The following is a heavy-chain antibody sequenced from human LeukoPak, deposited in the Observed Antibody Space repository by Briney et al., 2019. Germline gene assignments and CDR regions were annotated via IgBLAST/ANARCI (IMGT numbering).Heavy chain of an antibody. CDR2: IWYDGSNK. J-gene: IGHJ4*02. V-gene: IGHV3-33*06. D-gene: IGHD2-8*02. CDR3: AKPLMITTGYYFDT. Sequence: GGSLRLSCAASGFTFSSYGMHWVSQAPGKGLEWVAVIWYDGSNKYYADSVKGRFTISRDNSKNTLYLQMNSLRAEDTALYYCAKPLMITTGYYFDTWGQGTLVTVSS. CDR1: GFTFSSYG.